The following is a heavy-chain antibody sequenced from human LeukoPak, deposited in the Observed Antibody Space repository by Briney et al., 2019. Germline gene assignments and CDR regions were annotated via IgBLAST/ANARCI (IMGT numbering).Heavy chain of an antibody. D-gene: IGHD3-16*01. Sequence: ASVKVSCKASGYTFTGYNMHWVRQAPGQGLEWMGWINPKSGDTNYAQIFQGRGTMTRDTSISSAYMELRSLRSDDTAVYYCARDQKVWGSDGLGSDYWGQGTLVTVSS. CDR3: ARDQKVWGSDGLGSDY. CDR1: GYTFTGYN. CDR2: INPKSGDT. J-gene: IGHJ4*02. V-gene: IGHV1-2*02.